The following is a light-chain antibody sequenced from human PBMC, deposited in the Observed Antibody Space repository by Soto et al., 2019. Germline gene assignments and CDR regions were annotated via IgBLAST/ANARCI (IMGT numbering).Light chain of an antibody. V-gene: IGKV3D-20*01. CDR1: QSVSSGY. CDR2: DAS. CDR3: QQYGSSPPIT. Sequence: EIVLTQSPATLSLSPGERATRSCGASQSVSSGYLARYQQKPGLAPRLLIYDASSRATGIPDRFSGSGSGTDFTLTISRLEPEDFAVYYCQQYGSSPPITFGQGTRLEIK. J-gene: IGKJ5*01.